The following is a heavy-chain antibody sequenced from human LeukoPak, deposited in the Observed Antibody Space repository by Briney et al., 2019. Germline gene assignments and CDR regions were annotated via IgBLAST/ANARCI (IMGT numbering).Heavy chain of an antibody. CDR3: AKDATGYSSAETDY. J-gene: IGHJ4*02. CDR1: RFTFSSYA. D-gene: IGHD6-19*01. CDR2: ISGSGGSA. V-gene: IGHV3-23*01. Sequence: PGGSLRLSCAASRFTFSSYAMSWVRQAPGKGLEWVSAISGSGGSAYYADSVKGRFTISRDNSKNTLYLQMNSLRAEDTAVYYCAKDATGYSSAETDYWGQGTLVTVSS.